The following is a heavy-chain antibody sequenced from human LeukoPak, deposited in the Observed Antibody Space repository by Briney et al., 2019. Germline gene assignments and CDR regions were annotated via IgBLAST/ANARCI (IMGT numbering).Heavy chain of an antibody. CDR2: INHSGST. V-gene: IGHV4-34*01. CDR3: ARRVGGPYYFDY. J-gene: IGHJ4*02. CDR1: GGSFSGYY. D-gene: IGHD3-16*01. Sequence: SETLSLTCAVYGGSFSGYYWSWIRQPPGKGLEWIGEINHSGSTYYNPSLKSRVTISVDTSKNQFSLKLSSVTAADTAVYYCARRVGGPYYFDYWGQGTLVTVSS.